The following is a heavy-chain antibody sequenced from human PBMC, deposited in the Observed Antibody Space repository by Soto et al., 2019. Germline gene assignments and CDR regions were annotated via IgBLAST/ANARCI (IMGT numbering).Heavy chain of an antibody. J-gene: IGHJ6*03. Sequence: PGGSLRLSCAASGFTFSSYWMSWVRQAPGKGLEWVANIKQDGSEKYYVDSVKGRFTISRDNAKNSLYLQMNSLRAEDTAVYYCAREFLEEGYYYYCMGVWGKGTTVTVS. CDR2: IKQDGSEK. CDR1: GFTFSSYW. V-gene: IGHV3-7*01. D-gene: IGHD3-3*01. CDR3: AREFLEEGYYYYCMGV.